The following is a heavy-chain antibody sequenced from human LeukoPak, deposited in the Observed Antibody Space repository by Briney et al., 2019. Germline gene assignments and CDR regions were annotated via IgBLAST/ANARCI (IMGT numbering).Heavy chain of an antibody. D-gene: IGHD3-3*01. CDR3: ARGLEGAFDI. Sequence: GGSLRLSCAASGFIFRSYNMYWVRQAPGKGPEWVSSITSSSSYIFYADSVKGRFTVSRDDATNSVYLEMNSLRAEDTAVYYCARGLEGAFDIWGQGTMVTVSS. CDR2: ITSSSSYI. J-gene: IGHJ3*02. CDR1: GFIFRSYN. V-gene: IGHV3-21*01.